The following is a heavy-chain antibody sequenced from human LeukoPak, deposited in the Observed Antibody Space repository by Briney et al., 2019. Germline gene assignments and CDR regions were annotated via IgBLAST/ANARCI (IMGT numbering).Heavy chain of an antibody. CDR2: IYYSGST. D-gene: IGHD6-13*01. V-gene: IGHV4-31*03. CDR1: GGSISSGGYY. Sequence: SETLSLTCTVSGGSISSGGYYWSWIRQHPGKGLEWIGYIYYSGSTYYNPSLKSRVTISVDTSKNQFSLKLSSVTAADTAVYYCARDPLDSRYSSSWYYLVHDAFDIWGQGTMVTVSS. J-gene: IGHJ3*02. CDR3: ARDPLDSRYSSSWYYLVHDAFDI.